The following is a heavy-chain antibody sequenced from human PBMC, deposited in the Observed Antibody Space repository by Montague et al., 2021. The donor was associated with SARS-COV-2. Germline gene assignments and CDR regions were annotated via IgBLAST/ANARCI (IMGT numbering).Heavy chain of an antibody. Sequence: SVKVSCKASGYTFISYGISRVRQAPGQGLEWMGWISAYNGNTNYAQKLQGRVTMTTDTSTSTAYMELRSLRSDDTAVYYCARGFDYGDYHDAFDIWGQGTMVTVSS. D-gene: IGHD4-17*01. V-gene: IGHV1-18*04. CDR2: ISAYNGNT. CDR3: ARGFDYGDYHDAFDI. J-gene: IGHJ3*02. CDR1: GYTFISYG.